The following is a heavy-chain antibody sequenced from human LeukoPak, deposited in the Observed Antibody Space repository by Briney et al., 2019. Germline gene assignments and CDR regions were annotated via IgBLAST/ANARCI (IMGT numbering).Heavy chain of an antibody. J-gene: IGHJ4*02. CDR3: ARVLYYDRSGSYYFDY. Sequence: SETLSLTCTVSGGSISSYYWSWIRQPAGKGLEWIGRIHTSGSTNYNPSLKSQVTMAVDTSKNQFSLKLSSVTAADTAVYYCARVLYYDRSGSYYFDYWGQGTLVTVSS. CDR2: IHTSGST. D-gene: IGHD3-22*01. V-gene: IGHV4-4*07. CDR1: GGSISSYY.